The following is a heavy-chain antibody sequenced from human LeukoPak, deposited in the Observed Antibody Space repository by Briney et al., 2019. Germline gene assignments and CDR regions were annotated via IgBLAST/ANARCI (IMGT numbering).Heavy chain of an antibody. D-gene: IGHD3-22*01. CDR2: IYSGGST. V-gene: IGHV3-66*01. J-gene: IGHJ4*02. CDR1: GFTVSSNY. CDR3: AGGEYYYDSSGYFDY. Sequence: GGSLRLSCAASGFTVSSNYMSWVRQAPGKGLEWVSVIYSGGSTYYADSVKGRFTISRDNSKNTLYPQMNSLRAEDTAVYYCAGGEYYYDSSGYFDYWGQGTLVTVSS.